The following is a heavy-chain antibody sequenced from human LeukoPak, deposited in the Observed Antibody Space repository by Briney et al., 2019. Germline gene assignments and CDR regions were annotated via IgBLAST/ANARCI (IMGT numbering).Heavy chain of an antibody. CDR1: GFTFSSYA. D-gene: IGHD6-13*01. CDR2: ISGSGSST. Sequence: PGGSLRLSCAASGFTFSSYAMSWVRQAPGKGLEWVSAISGSGSSTYYADSVKGRFTISRDNSKNTLYLQMNSLRAEDTAVYYCAKDKSSSWYYFDYWGQGTLVTVSS. V-gene: IGHV3-23*01. J-gene: IGHJ4*02. CDR3: AKDKSSSWYYFDY.